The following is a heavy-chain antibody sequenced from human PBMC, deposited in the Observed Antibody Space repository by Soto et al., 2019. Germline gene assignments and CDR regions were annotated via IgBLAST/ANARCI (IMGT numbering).Heavy chain of an antibody. CDR1: GFTFSSYA. CDR3: AKDGGTEYYYYMDV. D-gene: IGHD1-26*01. J-gene: IGHJ6*03. Sequence: EVQLLESGGDLVQPGGSLRLSCAASGFTFSSYAMSWVRQAPGKGLEWVSAGSGGGSYTYYADSVKGRFTISRDNSKNTLYLQMNGLRAEDTAVYYCAKDGGTEYYYYMDVWGKGTTVTVSS. CDR2: GSGGGSYT. V-gene: IGHV3-23*01.